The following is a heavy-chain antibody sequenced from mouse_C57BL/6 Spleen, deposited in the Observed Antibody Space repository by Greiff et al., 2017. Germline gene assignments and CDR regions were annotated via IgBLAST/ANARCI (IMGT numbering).Heavy chain of an antibody. J-gene: IGHJ4*01. D-gene: IGHD1-2*01. CDR2: ISSGSSTI. Sequence: EVKLVESGGGLVKPGGSLKLSCAASGFTFSDYGMHWVRQAPEKGLEWVAYISSGSSTIYYADTVKGRFTISRDNAKNTLFLQMTSLRSEDTAMYYCAGRLRLEYYYAMDYWGQGTSVTVSS. CDR3: AGRLRLEYYYAMDY. CDR1: GFTFSDYG. V-gene: IGHV5-17*01.